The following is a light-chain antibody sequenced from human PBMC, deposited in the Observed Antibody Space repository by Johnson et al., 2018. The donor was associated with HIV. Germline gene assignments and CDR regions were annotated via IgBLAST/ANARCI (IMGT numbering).Light chain of an antibody. Sequence: QSVLTQPPSVSAAPGQKVTISCSGSSSNIGNNYVSWYQQVPGTAPKLLIYDNNRRPSGIPDRFSGSKSGTSATPGITGLQTGDEAEYYCGTWDSSLTSYVFGAGTKVTVL. CDR1: SSNIGNNY. J-gene: IGLJ1*01. V-gene: IGLV1-51*01. CDR3: GTWDSSLTSYV. CDR2: DNN.